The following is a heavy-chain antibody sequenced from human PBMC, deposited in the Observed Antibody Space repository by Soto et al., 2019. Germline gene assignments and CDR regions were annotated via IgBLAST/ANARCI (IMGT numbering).Heavy chain of an antibody. CDR1: GGSISSSSYY. Sequence: SETLSLTCTVSGGSISSSSYYWGWIRQPPGKGLEWIGSIYYSGSTYHKPSLKSRVTISVDTSKNQFSLKLSSVTAADTAVYYCARRLYYDSSGFEGGGMDVWGQGTTVT. V-gene: IGHV4-39*01. D-gene: IGHD3-22*01. CDR2: IYYSGST. CDR3: ARRLYYDSSGFEGGGMDV. J-gene: IGHJ6*02.